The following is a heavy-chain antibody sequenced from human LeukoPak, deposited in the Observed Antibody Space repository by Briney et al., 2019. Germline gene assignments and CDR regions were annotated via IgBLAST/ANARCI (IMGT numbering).Heavy chain of an antibody. CDR1: GGSISSSSYY. J-gene: IGHJ4*02. V-gene: IGHV4-39*07. CDR3: ARDSPPYSSGYYPPFGY. CDR2: IYYSGST. D-gene: IGHD3-22*01. Sequence: PETLSLTCTVSGGSISSSSYYWGWIRQPPGKGLEWIGSIYYSGSTYYNPSLKSRVTISVDTSKNQFSLKLSSVTAADTAVYYCARDSPPYSSGYYPPFGYWGQGTLVTVPS.